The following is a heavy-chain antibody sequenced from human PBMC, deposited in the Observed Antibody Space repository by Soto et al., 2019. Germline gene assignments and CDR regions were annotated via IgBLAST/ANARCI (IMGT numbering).Heavy chain of an antibody. CDR3: ARVYPTDTRYGYVGNNWFDP. J-gene: IGHJ5*02. CDR2: IYYSGST. D-gene: IGHD5-18*01. CDR1: GGSISSGGYY. Sequence: PSETLSLTCTVSGGSISSGGYYWSWIRQHPGKGLEWIGYIYYSGSTYYNPSLKSRVTISVDTSKNQFSLKLSSLRSEDTAVYYCARVYPTDTRYGYVGNNWFDPWGQGTLVTVSS. V-gene: IGHV4-31*03.